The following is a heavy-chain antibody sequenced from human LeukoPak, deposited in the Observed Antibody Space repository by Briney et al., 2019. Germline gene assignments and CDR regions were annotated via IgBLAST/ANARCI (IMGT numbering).Heavy chain of an antibody. CDR3: ARNPFDGDLPKVFDY. CDR1: GGSISSGGYS. D-gene: IGHD4-17*01. V-gene: IGHV4-30-2*01. Sequence: PSQTLSLTCAVSGGSISSGGYSWSWIRQPPGKGLEWIGEINHSGSTNYNPSLKSRVTISVDTSKNQFSLKLSSVTAADTAVYYCARNPFDGDLPKVFDYWGQGTLVTVSS. J-gene: IGHJ4*02. CDR2: INHSGST.